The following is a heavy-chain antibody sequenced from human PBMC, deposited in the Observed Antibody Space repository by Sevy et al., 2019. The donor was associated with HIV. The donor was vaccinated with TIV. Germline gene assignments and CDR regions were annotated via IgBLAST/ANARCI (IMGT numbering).Heavy chain of an antibody. CDR1: GFSFSSYW. V-gene: IGHV3-7*01. Sequence: GGSLRLSCEASGFSFSSYWMSWVRQAPGKGLEWVANIKQDGSEKFYVDSVKGRFTISRDNARNSLYLQMDSLRAEDTAIYYCARDPRMYGDYLLAYFDYWGQGTLVTVSS. CDR3: ARDPRMYGDYLLAYFDY. J-gene: IGHJ4*02. D-gene: IGHD2-8*01. CDR2: IKQDGSEK.